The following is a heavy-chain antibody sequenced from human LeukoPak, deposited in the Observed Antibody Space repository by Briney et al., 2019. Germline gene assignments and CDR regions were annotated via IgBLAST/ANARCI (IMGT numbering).Heavy chain of an antibody. Sequence: ASVKVSCKASGYTFTSYDINWVRQATGQGLEWMGWMNPNSGNTGYAQKFQGRVTMTRNTSISTAYMELSSLRSEDTAVYYCARGRSGYYYYGSAYAFDIWGQGTMVTVSS. J-gene: IGHJ3*02. CDR2: MNPNSGNT. CDR1: GYTFTSYD. V-gene: IGHV1-8*02. D-gene: IGHD3-10*01. CDR3: ARGRSGYYYYGSAYAFDI.